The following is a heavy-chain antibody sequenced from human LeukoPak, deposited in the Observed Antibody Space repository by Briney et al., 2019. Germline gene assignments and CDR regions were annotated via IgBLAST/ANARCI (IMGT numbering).Heavy chain of an antibody. CDR3: AWRGPNWFDP. D-gene: IGHD3-3*01. CDR1: GGSISRGGYY. CDR2: IYYSGST. J-gene: IGHJ5*02. Sequence: TLSLTCTVSGGSISRGGYYWGWIRQEPGKGLEWVGYIYYSGSTYYNPSLKSLVTISVDTSKNQFSQKLSSVTAADTAVYSFAWRGPNWFDPWGQGTLVTVSS. V-gene: IGHV4-31*01.